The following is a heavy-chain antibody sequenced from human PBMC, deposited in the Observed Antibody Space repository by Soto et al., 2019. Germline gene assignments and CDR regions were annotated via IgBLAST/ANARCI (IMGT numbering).Heavy chain of an antibody. CDR2: ISYDGSNK. D-gene: IGHD3-10*01. CDR3: ARDMVRGVIKGYYYGMDV. J-gene: IGHJ6*02. Sequence: GGSLRLSCAASGFTFSSYAMHWVRQAPGKGLEWVAVISYDGSNKYYADSVKGRFTISRDNSKNTLYLQMNSLRAEDTAVYYCARDMVRGVIKGYYYGMDVWGQGTTVTVSS. V-gene: IGHV3-30-3*01. CDR1: GFTFSSYA.